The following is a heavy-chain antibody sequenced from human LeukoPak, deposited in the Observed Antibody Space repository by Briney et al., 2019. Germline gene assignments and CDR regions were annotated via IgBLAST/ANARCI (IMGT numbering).Heavy chain of an antibody. Sequence: PGGSLRLSCAASGFSVSDNGMSWVRQAPGKGLEWVSGIVGGDGGTYYADSVKGRFIISRDNSKNTLYVQMNSLRAEDTAVYYCASHYDILTGYYPDAFDIWGQGTMVTVSS. CDR1: GFSVSDNG. V-gene: IGHV3-23*01. J-gene: IGHJ3*02. CDR3: ASHYDILTGYYPDAFDI. CDR2: IVGGDGGT. D-gene: IGHD3-9*01.